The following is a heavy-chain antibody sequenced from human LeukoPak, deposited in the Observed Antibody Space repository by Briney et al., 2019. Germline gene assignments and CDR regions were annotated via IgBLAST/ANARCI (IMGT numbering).Heavy chain of an antibody. V-gene: IGHV3-30-3*01. D-gene: IGHD3-10*01. J-gene: IGHJ4*02. Sequence: GGSLRLSCAASGFTFSSYAMHWVRQAPGKGLEWVAVISYDGSNKYYADSVKGRFTISRDNSKNTLHLQMNSLRAEDTAVYYCARGPTHVLLWFGELLFDYWGQGTLVTVSS. CDR2: ISYDGSNK. CDR1: GFTFSSYA. CDR3: ARGPTHVLLWFGELLFDY.